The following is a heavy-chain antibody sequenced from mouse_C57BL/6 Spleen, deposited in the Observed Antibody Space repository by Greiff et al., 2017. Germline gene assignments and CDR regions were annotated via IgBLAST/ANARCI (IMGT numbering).Heavy chain of an antibody. V-gene: IGHV1-64*01. CDR2: IHPNSGST. J-gene: IGHJ2*01. CDR3: GRRGAQDAGDY. CDR1: GYTFTSYW. Sequence: VQLQQPGAELVKPGASVKLSCKASGYTFTSYWMHWVKQRPGQGLEWIGMIHPNSGSTNYNEKFKSKATLTVDKSSSTAYMQLSSLTSEDSAVYYCGRRGAQDAGDYWGQGTTLTVSS.